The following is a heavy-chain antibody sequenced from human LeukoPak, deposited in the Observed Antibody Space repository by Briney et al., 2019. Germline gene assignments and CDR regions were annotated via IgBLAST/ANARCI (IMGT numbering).Heavy chain of an antibody. J-gene: IGHJ5*02. CDR1: GGSISSYY. Sequence: PSETLSLTCTVSGGSISSYYWSWIRQPPGKGLEWIGYIYYSGSTNYNPSLKSRVTISVDTSKNQFSLKLSSVTAADTAVYYCALGCSGSYVDWFDPWGQGALVTVSS. V-gene: IGHV4-59*01. CDR3: ALGCSGSYVDWFDP. D-gene: IGHD1-26*01. CDR2: IYYSGST.